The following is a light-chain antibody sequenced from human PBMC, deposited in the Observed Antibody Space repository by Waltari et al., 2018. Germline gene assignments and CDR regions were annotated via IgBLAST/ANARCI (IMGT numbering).Light chain of an antibody. V-gene: IGLV7-46*01. CDR2: DTS. CDR1: SGPVLDFRF. Sequence: QAVVTQEPSLTVSPGETVTLTCALSSGPVLDFRFPYWLQQRPGPAPRPLLYDTSIKNMWTPARFSGSLIGGRAVLTLSGAQPDAEAAYYCLLSFRSGWVFGGGTRLIV. J-gene: IGLJ3*02. CDR3: LLSFRSGWV.